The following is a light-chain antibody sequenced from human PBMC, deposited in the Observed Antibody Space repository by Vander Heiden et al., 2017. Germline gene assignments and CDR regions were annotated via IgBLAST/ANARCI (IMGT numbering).Light chain of an antibody. CDR1: QSLLHSNGYNY. CDR3: MQALQTPRT. V-gene: IGKV2-28*01. Sequence: DIVMTQSPLSLPVTTGEPASISCRSSQSLLHSNGYNYLDCYLQKPGQSPQLLIYLGSNRASGVPDRFSGSGSGTDFTLKISRVEAEDVGVYYCMQALQTPRTFGQGTKLEIK. J-gene: IGKJ2*01. CDR2: LGS.